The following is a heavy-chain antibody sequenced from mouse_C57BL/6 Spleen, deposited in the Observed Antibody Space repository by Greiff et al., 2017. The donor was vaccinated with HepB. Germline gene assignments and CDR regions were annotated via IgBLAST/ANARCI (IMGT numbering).Heavy chain of an antibody. Sequence: EVQVVESEGGLVQPGSSMKLSCTASGFTFSDYYMAWVRQVPEKGLEWVANINYDGSSTYYLDSLKSRFIISRDNAKNILYLQMSSLKSEDTATYYCARGGPYYSNYYAMDYWGQGTSVTVSS. J-gene: IGHJ4*01. CDR1: GFTFSDYY. CDR2: INYDGSST. V-gene: IGHV5-16*01. D-gene: IGHD2-5*01. CDR3: ARGGPYYSNYYAMDY.